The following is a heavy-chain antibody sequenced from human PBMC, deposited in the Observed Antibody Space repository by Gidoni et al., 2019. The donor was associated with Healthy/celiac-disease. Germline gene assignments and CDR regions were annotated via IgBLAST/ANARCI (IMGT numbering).Heavy chain of an antibody. V-gene: IGHV1-69*06. Sequence: QLQLVQSGAEVKKPGSSVKVSCKASGGTFSSYAISWVRQAPGQGLEWMGGIIPIFGTANYAQKFQGRVTITADKSTSTAYMELSSLRSEDTAVYYCARRGYCSGGSCYPLDYWGQGTLVTVSS. CDR3: ARRGYCSGGSCYPLDY. D-gene: IGHD2-15*01. CDR2: IIPIFGTA. J-gene: IGHJ4*02. CDR1: GGTFSSYA.